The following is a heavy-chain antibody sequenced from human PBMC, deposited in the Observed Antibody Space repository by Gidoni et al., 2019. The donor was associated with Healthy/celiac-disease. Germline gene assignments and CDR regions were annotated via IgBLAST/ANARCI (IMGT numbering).Heavy chain of an antibody. D-gene: IGHD3-3*01. J-gene: IGHJ4*02. CDR1: NEGMG. Sequence: NEGMGGSLRRQPPGKALEWLAHIFTNDEKAYSTSLKSRLTISKDTSKSQVFLTMTNMDPVDTATYYCARIPDPTDYYFDYWGQGTLVTVSS. CDR3: ARIPDPTDYYFDY. V-gene: IGHV2-26*01. CDR2: IFTNDEK.